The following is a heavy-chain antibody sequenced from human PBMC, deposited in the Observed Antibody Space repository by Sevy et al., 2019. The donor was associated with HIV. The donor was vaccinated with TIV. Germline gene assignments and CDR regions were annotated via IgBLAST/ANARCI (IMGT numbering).Heavy chain of an antibody. CDR1: GGSFSGYY. V-gene: IGHV4-34*01. CDR3: ARVDKAVVTPYYYYGMDV. Sequence: SETLSLTCAVYGGSFSGYYWSWIRQPPGKGLEWIGEINHSGSTNYNPPLKSRVTISVDTSKNQFSLKLSSVTAADTAVYYCARVDKAVVTPYYYYGMDVWGQGTTVTVSS. CDR2: INHSGST. J-gene: IGHJ6*02. D-gene: IGHD2-21*02.